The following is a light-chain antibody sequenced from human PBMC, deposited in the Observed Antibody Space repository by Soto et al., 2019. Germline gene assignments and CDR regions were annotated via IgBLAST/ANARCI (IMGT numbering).Light chain of an antibody. V-gene: IGKV1-5*03. CDR1: HSISNW. J-gene: IGKJ1*01. CDR2: KAS. CDR3: QQYNSYWT. Sequence: DIQMTQSPSTLSASVGDRVTITCRASHSISNWLAWYQQKPGKAPKLLIYKASNLERGVPSRFSGSGCGTEFTLTISSLQPDDFATYYCQQYNSYWTFGQGTKVEIK.